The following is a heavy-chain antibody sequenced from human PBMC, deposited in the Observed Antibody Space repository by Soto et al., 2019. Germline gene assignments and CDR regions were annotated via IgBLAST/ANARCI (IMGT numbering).Heavy chain of an antibody. V-gene: IGHV3-15*07. J-gene: IGHJ5*02. CDR1: GFTFSNAW. D-gene: IGHD2-15*01. CDR2: IKSKTDGGTT. Sequence: GGSLRLSCAASGFTFSNAWMNWVRQAPGKGLEWVGRIKSKTDGGTTDYAAPVKGRFTISRDDSKNTLYLQMNSLKTEDTAVYYCTTTIFDCSGGSCYPYWWEYNWFDPWGQGTLVTVSS. CDR3: TTTIFDCSGGSCYPYWWEYNWFDP.